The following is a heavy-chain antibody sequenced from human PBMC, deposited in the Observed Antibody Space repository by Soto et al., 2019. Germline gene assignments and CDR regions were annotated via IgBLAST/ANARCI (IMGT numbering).Heavy chain of an antibody. D-gene: IGHD6-19*01. V-gene: IGHV4-31*03. CDR2: IYYSGST. J-gene: IGHJ6*02. CDR1: GGSISSGGYY. CDR3: ARDQKARIAVAHTPKKYYYYGMDV. Sequence: PSETLSLTCTVSGGSISSGGYYWSWIRQHPGKGLEWIGYIYYSGSTYYNPSLKSRVTISVDTSKNQFSLKLSSVTAADTAVYYCARDQKARIAVAHTPKKYYYYGMDVWGQGTTVTVSS.